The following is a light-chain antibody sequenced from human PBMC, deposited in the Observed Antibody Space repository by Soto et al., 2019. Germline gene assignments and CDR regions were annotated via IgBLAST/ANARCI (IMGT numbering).Light chain of an antibody. Sequence: QLVLTQPPSASGSPGQSVTVSCTGTSTDVGGYNSVSWYQQHPGKAPKLIIYEVDKRPSGVPDRFSGSKSGNTASLTVFGLQDDDEADYFCSSYAGSDILLFGGGTKVTVL. J-gene: IGLJ2*01. CDR1: STDVGGYNS. V-gene: IGLV2-8*01. CDR2: EVD. CDR3: SSYAGSDILL.